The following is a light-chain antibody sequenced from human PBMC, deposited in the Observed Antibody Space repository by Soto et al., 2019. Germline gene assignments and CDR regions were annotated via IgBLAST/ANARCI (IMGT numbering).Light chain of an antibody. CDR1: QTISSW. Sequence: DIQMTQSPSTLSASVGDRVTIACRASQTISSWVAWYQQKPGKAPRLLIYKTSSLESGVPSRFSGSGSGTEFTLTISGLQPDDFASYYCQQRSSWPPTFGQGTKVDIK. V-gene: IGKV1-5*03. CDR2: KTS. CDR3: QQRSSWPPT. J-gene: IGKJ1*01.